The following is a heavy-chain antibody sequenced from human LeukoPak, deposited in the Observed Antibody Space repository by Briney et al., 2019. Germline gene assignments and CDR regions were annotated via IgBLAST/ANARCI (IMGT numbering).Heavy chain of an antibody. J-gene: IGHJ3*02. CDR1: GFTFNNYG. D-gene: IGHD5-12*01. CDR3: AKARSGPNDAFDI. Sequence: PGGSLRLSCAASGFTFNNYGMHWVRQAPGKGLEWVTFIRYDGSNKYYVDSVKGRFTTSRDNSKNTMYLQMNSLRTEDTAVYYCAKARSGPNDAFDIWGQGTMVTVSS. V-gene: IGHV3-30*02. CDR2: IRYDGSNK.